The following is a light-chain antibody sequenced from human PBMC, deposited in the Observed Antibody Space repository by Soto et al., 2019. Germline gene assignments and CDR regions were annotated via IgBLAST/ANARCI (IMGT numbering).Light chain of an antibody. V-gene: IGKV1-39*01. CDR3: QQSYDMPWT. J-gene: IGKJ1*01. CDR1: QGIGNA. CDR2: AAY. Sequence: IQMTQSPSSLSASVGDRVTISCRASQGIGNALGWYQQKPGKAPKLLIYAAYNLQGGVPSRFSGSGSGTDFTLTISSLQPEDFAAYYCQQSYDMPWTFGQGTKVDIK.